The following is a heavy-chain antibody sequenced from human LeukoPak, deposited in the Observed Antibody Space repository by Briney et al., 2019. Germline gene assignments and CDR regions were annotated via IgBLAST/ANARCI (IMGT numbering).Heavy chain of an antibody. D-gene: IGHD1-26*01. J-gene: IGHJ4*02. Sequence: SVKVSCKASGGTFSSYAISWVRQAPGQGLEWMGRIIPIFGTANYAQKFQGRVTITSDESTSTAYMELSSLRSEDTAVYYCASDPTSYSGSYYFPYWGQGTLVTVSS. CDR1: GGTFSSYA. CDR3: ASDPTSYSGSYYFPY. V-gene: IGHV1-69*15. CDR2: IIPIFGTA.